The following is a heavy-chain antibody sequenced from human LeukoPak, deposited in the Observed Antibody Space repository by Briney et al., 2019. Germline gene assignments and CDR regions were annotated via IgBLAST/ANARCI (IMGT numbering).Heavy chain of an antibody. V-gene: IGHV4-39*01. CDR3: ARKRWLQPFDN. CDR1: GGSISRSSYY. CDR2: IYYSGTT. J-gene: IGHJ4*02. Sequence: PSETLSLTCTVSGGSISRSSYYWDWVRPPPGQGLEWIGSIYYSGTTYYNPSLKSRVTISVDTSKHQFSLKLRSVTAVDTAVYYCARKRWLQPFDNWGQGTLVTVSS. D-gene: IGHD5-24*01.